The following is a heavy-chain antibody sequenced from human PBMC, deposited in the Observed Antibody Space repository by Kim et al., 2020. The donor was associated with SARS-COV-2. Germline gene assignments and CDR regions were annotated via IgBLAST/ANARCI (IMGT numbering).Heavy chain of an antibody. CDR1: GFTFSSYG. CDR3: AKDTAAVAPFAD. V-gene: IGHV3-30*18. CDR2: ISYDGSNK. Sequence: GGSLRLSCAASGFTFSSYGMHWVRQAPGKGLEWVAVISYDGSNKYYADSVKGRFTISRDNSKNTLHLQMNSLRAEDTAVYYCAKDTAAVAPFADWGQGTL. J-gene: IGHJ4*02. D-gene: IGHD6-19*01.